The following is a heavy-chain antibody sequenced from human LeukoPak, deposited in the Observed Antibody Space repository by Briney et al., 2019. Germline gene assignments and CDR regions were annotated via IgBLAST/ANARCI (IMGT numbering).Heavy chain of an antibody. D-gene: IGHD2-21*02. CDR2: ISWNSGDI. CDR1: GFSFGGYA. CDR3: VKSGGYATAIRYFDL. Sequence: GGSLRLSCAASGFSFGGYALHWVRQAPGKGLEWVASISWNSGDIVHADSVKGRFTISRDNAKNSLYPQMDSLRTEDTALYYCVKSGGYATAIRYFDLWGRGTLVTVSS. J-gene: IGHJ2*01. V-gene: IGHV3-9*01.